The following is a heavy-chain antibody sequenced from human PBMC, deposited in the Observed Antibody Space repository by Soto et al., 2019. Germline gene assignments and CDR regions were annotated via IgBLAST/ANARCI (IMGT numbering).Heavy chain of an antibody. D-gene: IGHD3-22*01. V-gene: IGHV3-74*01. CDR2: INSDGSNI. CDR3: ASSGHYLPFDY. J-gene: IGHJ4*02. CDR1: GFSFSIYW. Sequence: DVELVESGGGLVQPGGSLRLSCTTSGFSFSIYWMHWVRQGPGMGLEWVSRINSDGSNIDYADSVKGRFTISRDNAQNPLFLQLNSLGAGDTAVYYCASSGHYLPFDYWGQGTVVTVSS.